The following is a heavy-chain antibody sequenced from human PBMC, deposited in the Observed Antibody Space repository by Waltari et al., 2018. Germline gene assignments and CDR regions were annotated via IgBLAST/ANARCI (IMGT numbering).Heavy chain of an antibody. CDR3: ARVAGYDFWSGYHYGMDV. J-gene: IGHJ6*02. D-gene: IGHD3-3*01. Sequence: QVQLQESGPGLVKPSGTLSLTCAVSGGSISRSTWWSWLRQPPGKGLEWIGEIYHSGSTNYNPSRKSRVTISVDTSKNQFSLKLSSVTAADTAVYYCARVAGYDFWSGYHYGMDVWGQGTTVTVSS. CDR1: GGSISRSTW. V-gene: IGHV4-4*02. CDR2: IYHSGST.